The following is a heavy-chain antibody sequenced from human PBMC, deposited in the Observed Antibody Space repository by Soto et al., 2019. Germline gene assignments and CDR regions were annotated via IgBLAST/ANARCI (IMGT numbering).Heavy chain of an antibody. CDR3: ARDRVMRGNAYYYGMDV. Sequence: QVLLVQSGAEVKKPGSSVRVSCKTSGGTFSSFAISWVRLAPGQGLEWMGVIVPMFAAPTYAQKFQGRASITADEYTRTAYMELSRLRSDDTAVYYCARDRVMRGNAYYYGMDVWGQGTTVTVSS. D-gene: IGHD3-16*01. V-gene: IGHV1-69*12. J-gene: IGHJ6*02. CDR1: GGTFSSFA. CDR2: IVPMFAAP.